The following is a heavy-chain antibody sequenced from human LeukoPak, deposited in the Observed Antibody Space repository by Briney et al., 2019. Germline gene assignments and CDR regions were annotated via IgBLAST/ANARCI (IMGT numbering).Heavy chain of an antibody. D-gene: IGHD3-10*01. CDR2: INPNSGGT. J-gene: IGHJ6*03. CDR3: AGNYYGSGSYYPTYYYYYYMDV. V-gene: IGHV1-2*06. CDR1: GYTFTGYY. Sequence: ASVKVSCKASGYTFTGYYMHWVRQAPGQGLEWMGRINPNSGGTNYAQKFQGRVTMTRDTSISTAYMELSSLRSEDTAVYYCAGNYYGSGSYYPTYYYYYYMDVWGKGTTVTVSS.